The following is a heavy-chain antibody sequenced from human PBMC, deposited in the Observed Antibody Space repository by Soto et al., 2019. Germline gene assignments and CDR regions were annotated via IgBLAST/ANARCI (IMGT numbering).Heavy chain of an antibody. V-gene: IGHV3-66*01. CDR1: GFTVSSNY. J-gene: IGHJ6*02. D-gene: IGHD3-16*01. CDR2: IYSGGST. Sequence: EVQLVESGGGLVQPGGSLRLSCAASGFTVSSNYMSWVRQAPGKGLEWVSVIYSGGSTYYADSVKGRFTISRDNFKNTLYLQMNSLRAEDTAVYYCARAYGGPYYYYGMDVWGQGTTVTVSS. CDR3: ARAYGGPYYYYGMDV.